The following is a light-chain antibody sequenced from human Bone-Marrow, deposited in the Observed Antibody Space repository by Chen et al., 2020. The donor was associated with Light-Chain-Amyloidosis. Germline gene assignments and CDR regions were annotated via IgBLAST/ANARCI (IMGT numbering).Light chain of an antibody. CDR1: NIGDKS. V-gene: IGLV3-21*02. CDR3: QVWDSRSDHWV. CDR2: NAV. Sequence: SYVLTQPPSVSVAPGQTARISCEGHNIGDKSVHWFQQRPGQAPVLVIYNAVGRPSGIPERFSDSNSGTTATLTFSRVEAGDEADYYCQVWDSRSDHWVFGGGTKLTVL. J-gene: IGLJ3*02.